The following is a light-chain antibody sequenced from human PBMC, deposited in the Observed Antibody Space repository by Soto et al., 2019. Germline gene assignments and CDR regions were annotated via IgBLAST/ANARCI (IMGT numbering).Light chain of an antibody. Sequence: DIQMTQFPPTLSASIRDRVTITCRASQTISSSLAWYQQKPGKAPKLLIYKASTLETGVPSRFSGSGSGTEFTLTISSLQPDDFATYYCQQDDSYSPYTFGQGTRLEIK. CDR2: KAS. J-gene: IGKJ2*01. CDR3: QQDDSYSPYT. CDR1: QTISSS. V-gene: IGKV1-5*03.